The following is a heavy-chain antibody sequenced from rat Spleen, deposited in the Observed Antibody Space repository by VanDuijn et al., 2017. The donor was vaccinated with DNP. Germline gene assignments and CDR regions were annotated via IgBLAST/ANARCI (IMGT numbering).Heavy chain of an antibody. CDR1: GFTFSDYG. CDR2: ITTGGGHT. J-gene: IGHJ2*01. V-gene: IGHV5S13*01. Sequence: EVQLVESGGGLVQPGRSLKLSCAASGFTFSDYGMAWVRQVPSKGLEWVASITTGGGHTYYRDSVKGRFPISRDNAKNTQYLRMDSLKSEDTATYCCARDLHFGYNYAFDYWGQGVMVSVSS. D-gene: IGHD1-4*01. CDR3: ARDLHFGYNYAFDY.